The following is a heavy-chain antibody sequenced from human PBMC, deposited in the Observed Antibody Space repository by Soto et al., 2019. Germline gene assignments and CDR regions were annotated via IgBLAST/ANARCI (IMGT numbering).Heavy chain of an antibody. D-gene: IGHD3-3*01. CDR2: IDPSDSYT. CDR1: GYSFTSYW. CDR3: ARHPYYDFWSGYSDYYYYGMDV. Sequence: PGESLKISCKGSGYSFTSYWISWVRQMPGKGLEWMGRIDPSDSYTNYSPSFQGHVTISADKSISTAYLQWSSLKASDTAMYYCARHPYYDFWSGYSDYYYYGMDVWGQGTTVTVSS. J-gene: IGHJ6*02. V-gene: IGHV5-10-1*01.